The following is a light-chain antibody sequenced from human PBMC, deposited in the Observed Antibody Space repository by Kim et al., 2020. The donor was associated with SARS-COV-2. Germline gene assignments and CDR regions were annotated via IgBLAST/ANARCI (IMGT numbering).Light chain of an antibody. CDR3: CAYAGSYTYV. J-gene: IGLJ1*01. Sequence: GQSGTISCIGTGSNIGYYKLVSWYQQHPGKVPKLVLFDVSKRPSGVPDRFSGSNSGNTASLTISGLQGDDEADYYCCAYAGSYTYVFGTGTKVTVL. CDR2: DVS. V-gene: IGLV2-11*01. CDR1: GSNIGYYKL.